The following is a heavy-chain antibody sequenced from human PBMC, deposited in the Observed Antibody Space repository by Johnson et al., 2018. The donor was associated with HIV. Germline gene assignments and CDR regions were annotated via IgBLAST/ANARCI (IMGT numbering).Heavy chain of an antibody. CDR2: IKSEAGGGTT. Sequence: VQLVESGGGLVKPGGSLRLSCAASGFTFSNAWMSWVRQAPGKGLEWVGRIKSEAGGGTTDYAAPVKGRFTISRDDSKNMMYLQMNSLEAGATAVYYCARVGGPLGYSSWYNAFDIWSQGTMVTVSS. V-gene: IGHV3-15*01. CDR3: ARVGGPLGYSSWYNAFDI. D-gene: IGHD6-13*01. J-gene: IGHJ3*02. CDR1: GFTFSNAW.